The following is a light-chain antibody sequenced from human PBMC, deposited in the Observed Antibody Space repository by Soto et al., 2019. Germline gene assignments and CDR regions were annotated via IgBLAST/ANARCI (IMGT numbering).Light chain of an antibody. V-gene: IGLV8-61*01. CDR2: STN. Sequence: QTVVTQEPSFSVSPGRTVTLTCGLSSGSVSTSYYPSWYQLTPGQAPRTLIYSTNTRSSGAPNRFSGSILENKAALTITGAQADDESDYYCVLYMGTGISVFGGGTKLTVL. CDR1: SGSVSTSYY. J-gene: IGLJ3*02. CDR3: VLYMGTGISV.